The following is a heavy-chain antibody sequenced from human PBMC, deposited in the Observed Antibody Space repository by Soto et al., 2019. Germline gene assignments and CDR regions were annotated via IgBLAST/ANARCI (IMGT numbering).Heavy chain of an antibody. D-gene: IGHD3-10*01. Sequence: QVRLEESGGGLVKPGGSLRLSCAASGFTFSAVYMSWIRQAPNKGLEYISYISSSGTSANYADSVKGRFTISRDNAKKSLYLQMNSLIADDTAVYYCARDRGAMTGHCFDYWGQGALVTVSS. J-gene: IGHJ4*02. V-gene: IGHV3-11*05. CDR3: ARDRGAMTGHCFDY. CDR1: GFTFSAVY. CDR2: ISSSGTSA.